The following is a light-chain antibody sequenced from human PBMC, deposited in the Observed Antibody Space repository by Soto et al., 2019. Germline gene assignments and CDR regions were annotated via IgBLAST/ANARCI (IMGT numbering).Light chain of an antibody. J-gene: IGKJ1*01. CDR2: KAS. CDR1: QTISSW. V-gene: IGKV1-5*03. Sequence: DIQMTQSPSTLSGSVGDRVTITCRASQTISSWLAWYQQKPGKAPKLLIYKASTLKSGVPSRFSGSGSGTEFTLIISSLQPDDLGIYYCQQYESYMTFGQGTKWIS. CDR3: QQYESYMT.